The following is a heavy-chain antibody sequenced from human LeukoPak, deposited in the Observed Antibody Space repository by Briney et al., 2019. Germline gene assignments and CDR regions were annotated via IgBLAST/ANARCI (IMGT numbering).Heavy chain of an antibody. CDR2: IYYSGST. CDR3: ARMVGYYYDSSGQN. V-gene: IGHV4-39*07. D-gene: IGHD3-22*01. Sequence: KPSETLSLTCTVSGGSISSSSYYWGWIRQPPGKGLEWIGSIYYSGSTYYNPSLKSRVTISVDTSKNQFSLKLSSVTAADTAVYYCARMVGYYYDSSGQNWGQGTLVTVSS. J-gene: IGHJ4*02. CDR1: GGSISSSSYY.